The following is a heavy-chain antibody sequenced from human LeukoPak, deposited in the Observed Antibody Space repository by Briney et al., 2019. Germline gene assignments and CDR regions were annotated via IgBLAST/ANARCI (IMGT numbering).Heavy chain of an antibody. V-gene: IGHV1-2*02. D-gene: IGHD2-8*01. CDR3: ARDLYSASCTNDVCYTGPDH. CDR2: INPKNGGT. CDR1: GYTFTDLY. Sequence: ASVKVSCKASGYTFTDLYVHWVRQAPGQGLEWMGWINPKNGGTNYAQKFQGRVTMTRDTSISTAYLELSRLRSDDTAVYYCARDLYSASCTNDVCYTGPDHWGQGTLVTVSS. J-gene: IGHJ4*02.